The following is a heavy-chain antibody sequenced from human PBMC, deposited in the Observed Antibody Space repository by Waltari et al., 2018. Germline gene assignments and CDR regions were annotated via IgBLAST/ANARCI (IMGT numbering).Heavy chain of an antibody. Sequence: QVQLQESGPGLVKPSATLSPTFNVSCGSLSNYYWGWIRQPPGKGLEWIGYVYYTGSTYYNPSLETRITISADASRSQVSLRLRSVIAADTAVYFCARGHAPMVFGVVTDLWGQGTLVTVSS. CDR1: CGSLSNYY. CDR2: VYYTGST. J-gene: IGHJ5*02. CDR3: ARGHAPMVFGVVTDL. D-gene: IGHD3-3*01. V-gene: IGHV4-59*01.